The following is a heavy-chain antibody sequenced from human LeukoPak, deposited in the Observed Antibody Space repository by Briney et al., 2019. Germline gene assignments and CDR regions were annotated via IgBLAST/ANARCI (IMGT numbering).Heavy chain of an antibody. Sequence: SETLSLTCTVSGASISNYYWTWIRQPAGEGLEWIGRIYNSGNTNYNPSLKSRVTMSLDTSKSQFSLRLSSVTAADTAVFYCARARGGGGSYGHFDYWGQGTLVTVSS. J-gene: IGHJ4*02. D-gene: IGHD2-21*02. CDR3: ARARGGGGSYGHFDY. V-gene: IGHV4-4*07. CDR1: GASISNYY. CDR2: IYNSGNT.